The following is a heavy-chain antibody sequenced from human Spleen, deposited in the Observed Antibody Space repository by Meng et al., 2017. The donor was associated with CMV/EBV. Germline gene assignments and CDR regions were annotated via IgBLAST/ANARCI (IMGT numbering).Heavy chain of an antibody. J-gene: IGHJ4*02. V-gene: IGHV3-11*04. CDR3: ARRVDYCSSISCAYYFDY. Sequence: YYWGWIRQPPGKGLEWVSYFSSSGSTTYHADSVKGRFTISRDNAKNSLYLQMSSLRAEDTAVYYCARRVDYCSSISCAYYFDYWGQGTLVTVSS. CDR1: YY. D-gene: IGHD2-2*01. CDR2: FSSSGSTT.